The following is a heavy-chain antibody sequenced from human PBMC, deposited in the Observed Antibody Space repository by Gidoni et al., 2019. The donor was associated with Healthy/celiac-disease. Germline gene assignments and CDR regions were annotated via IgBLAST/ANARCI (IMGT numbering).Heavy chain of an antibody. V-gene: IGHV3-30*18. CDR3: AKDITTGITMVRGESGDGMDV. CDR2: ISYDGSNK. J-gene: IGHJ6*02. CDR1: GFTFSSYG. D-gene: IGHD3-10*01. Sequence: QVQLVESGGGVVQPGRSLRLSCAASGFTFSSYGMHWVRQAPGKGLEWVAVISYDGSNKYYADSVKGRFTISRDNSKNTLYLQMNSLRAEDTAVYYCAKDITTGITMVRGESGDGMDVWGQGTTVTVSS.